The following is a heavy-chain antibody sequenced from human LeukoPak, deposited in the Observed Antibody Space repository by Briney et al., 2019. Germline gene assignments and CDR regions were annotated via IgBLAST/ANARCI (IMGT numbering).Heavy chain of an antibody. J-gene: IGHJ5*02. CDR1: GFTFSSYG. CDR2: ISYDGSNK. D-gene: IGHD3-10*01. CDR3: AKDHITMVRGVRDSWFDP. Sequence: PGRSLRLSCAASGFTFSSYGMHWVRQAPGKGLEWVAVISYDGSNKYYADSVKGRFTISRDNSKNTLYLQMNSLRAEDTAVYYCAKDHITMVRGVRDSWFDPWGQGTLVTVSP. V-gene: IGHV3-30*18.